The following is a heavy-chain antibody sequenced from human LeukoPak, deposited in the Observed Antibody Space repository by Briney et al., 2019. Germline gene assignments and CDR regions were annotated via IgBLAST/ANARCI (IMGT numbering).Heavy chain of an antibody. CDR3: ARGARYSSGWRVDY. D-gene: IGHD6-19*01. Sequence: PGGSLRLSCAASGFTFSSYAMHWVRQAPGKGLEWVAVISYDGSNKYYADSVKGRFTISRDNSKNTLYLQMNSLRAEDTAVYYCARGARYSSGWRVDYWGQGTLVTVSS. CDR2: ISYDGSNK. J-gene: IGHJ4*02. V-gene: IGHV3-30*04. CDR1: GFTFSSYA.